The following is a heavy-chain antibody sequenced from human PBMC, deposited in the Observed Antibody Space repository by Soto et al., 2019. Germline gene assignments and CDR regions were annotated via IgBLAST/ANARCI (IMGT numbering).Heavy chain of an antibody. J-gene: IGHJ5*02. CDR1: GYTLTELS. D-gene: IGHD3-10*01. Sequence: GSVKVSCKVSGYTLTELSMHWVRQAPGKGLEWMGGFDPEDGETIYAQKFQGRVTMTEDTSTDTAYMELSSLRSEDTAVYYCATSPLSGLLGFGEFLPPPGGFDPWGQGTLVTVSS. CDR3: ATSPLSGLLGFGEFLPPPGGFDP. CDR2: FDPEDGET. V-gene: IGHV1-24*01.